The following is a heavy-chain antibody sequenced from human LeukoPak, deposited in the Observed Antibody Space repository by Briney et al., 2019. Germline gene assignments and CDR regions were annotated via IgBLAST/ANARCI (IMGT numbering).Heavy chain of an antibody. CDR3: ASGGEIRNNWFDP. CDR1: GYSFTSYA. Sequence: SVKVSCKASGYSFTSYAISWVRQAPGQGLEWMGGIIPIFGTANYAQKFQGRVTITADKSTSTAYMELSSLRSEDTAVYYCASGGEIRNNWFDPWGQGTLVTVSS. CDR2: IIPIFGTA. J-gene: IGHJ5*02. D-gene: IGHD3-10*01. V-gene: IGHV1-69*06.